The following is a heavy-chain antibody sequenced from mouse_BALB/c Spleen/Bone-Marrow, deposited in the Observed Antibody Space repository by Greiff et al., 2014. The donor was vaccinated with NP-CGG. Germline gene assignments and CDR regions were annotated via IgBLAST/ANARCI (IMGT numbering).Heavy chain of an antibody. V-gene: IGHV14-3*02. Sequence: EVKLQESGAELVKPGASVKLSCTASGFNIQDTYMHWVKQRPEQGLEWIGRIDPANGNSKYDPRFQGKATITADTSSNTAYLQLSSLTSEDTAVYYCALLYGNYDYWGQGTTLTVSS. D-gene: IGHD2-10*02. J-gene: IGHJ2*01. CDR1: GFNIQDTY. CDR2: IDPANGNS. CDR3: ALLYGNYDY.